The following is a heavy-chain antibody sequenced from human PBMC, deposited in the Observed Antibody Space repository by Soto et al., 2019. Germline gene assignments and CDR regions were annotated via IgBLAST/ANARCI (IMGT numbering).Heavy chain of an antibody. CDR3: SRGWSDYPH. Sequence: VASVKVSCKASGGTFSSHVVSWVRQAPGQGLECMGGIIPIYNKTNYAQEFQDRVTTTADKSMSIVYLEVRSLRYEDTAVYYCSRGWSDYPHWGQGTLVTVSS. CDR1: GGTFSSHV. CDR2: IIPIYNKT. J-gene: IGHJ4*02. V-gene: IGHV1-69*06. D-gene: IGHD3-3*01.